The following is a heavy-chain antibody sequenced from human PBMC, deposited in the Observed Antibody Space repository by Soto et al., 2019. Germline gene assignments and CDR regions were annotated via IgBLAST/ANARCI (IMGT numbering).Heavy chain of an antibody. CDR1: GFSFSNHA. V-gene: IGHV3-30*03. CDR2: ISYDGNTK. J-gene: IGHJ6*02. Sequence: QVQLMESGGGVVQPGRSLRLSCAASGFSFSNHAMHWVRQAPGKGLEWVAVISYDGNTKFYANSVKGQFTVSRDNSKNTLYLEMNSLRAEDTAVYYCARLFAISRYYSYGLDVWGQGTTVTVSS. D-gene: IGHD3-16*01. CDR3: ARLFAISRYYSYGLDV.